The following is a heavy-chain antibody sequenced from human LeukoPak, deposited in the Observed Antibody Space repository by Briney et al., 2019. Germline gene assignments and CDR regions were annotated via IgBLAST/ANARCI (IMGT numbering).Heavy chain of an antibody. D-gene: IGHD3-9*01. J-gene: IGHJ5*02. CDR1: GGTFSSYA. CDR2: IIPILGIA. V-gene: IGHV1-69*04. CDR3: ARDRGYDILTGYSRKWLEP. Sequence: SVRLSCKASGGTFSSYAISWVRQAPGQGLEWMGRIIPILGIANYAQKFQGRVTITADKSTSTAYMELSSLRSEDTAVYYCARDRGYDILTGYSRKWLEPWGQGTLVTVSS.